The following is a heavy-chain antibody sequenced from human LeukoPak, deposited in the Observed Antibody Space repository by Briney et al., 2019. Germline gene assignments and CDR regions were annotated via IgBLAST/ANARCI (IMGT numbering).Heavy chain of an antibody. Sequence: ASVKASCKASGYTFTSYGISWVRQAPGQGLEWMGWISAYNGNTNYAQKLQGRVTMTTDTSTSTAYMELRSLRSDDTAVYYCARGPQFSSSWPSTTYWGQGTLVTVSS. CDR1: GYTFTSYG. J-gene: IGHJ4*02. CDR3: ARGPQFSSSWPSTTY. CDR2: ISAYNGNT. V-gene: IGHV1-18*01. D-gene: IGHD6-13*01.